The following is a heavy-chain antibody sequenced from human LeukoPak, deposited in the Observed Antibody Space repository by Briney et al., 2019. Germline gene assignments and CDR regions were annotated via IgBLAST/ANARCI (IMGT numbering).Heavy chain of an antibody. Sequence: SGTLSLTCPVSADVITSNTWWSGGRLYPGKGLGGIGEIFHSGPTRYKASLESRVTMLLDKSKNQDSLRLNSVTAADTAVYYCARDLRIAAAGTNQPIGSEWFDRWGQGTLVTVSS. J-gene: IGHJ5*02. CDR3: ARDLRIAAAGTNQPIGSEWFDR. V-gene: IGHV4-4*02. CDR2: IFHSGPT. CDR1: ADVITSNTW. D-gene: IGHD6-13*01.